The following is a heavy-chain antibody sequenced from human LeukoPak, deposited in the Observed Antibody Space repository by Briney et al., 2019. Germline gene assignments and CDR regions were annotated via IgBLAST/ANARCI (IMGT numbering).Heavy chain of an antibody. CDR3: AGESTEYCSGGSCYLREYYFDY. J-gene: IGHJ4*02. CDR2: IIPIFGTA. D-gene: IGHD2-15*01. V-gene: IGHV1-69*05. Sequence: GASVKVSFKASGGTFSSYAISWVRQAPGQGVEWMGRIIPIFGTANYAQKFQGRVTITTDESTSTAYKELSSLRSEDTAVYYCAGESTEYCSGGSCYLREYYFDYWGQGTLVTVSS. CDR1: GGTFSSYA.